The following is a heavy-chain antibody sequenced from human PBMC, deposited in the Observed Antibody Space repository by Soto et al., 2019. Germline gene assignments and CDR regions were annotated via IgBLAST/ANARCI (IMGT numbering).Heavy chain of an antibody. CDR3: ARERQIAAAYYYYYGMDV. CDR1: GFTFSSYA. Sequence: GGSLRLSCAASGFTFSSYAMHWVRQAPGKGLEWVAVISYDGSNKYYADSVKGRFTISRDNSKNTLYLQMNSLRAEDTAVYYCARERQIAAAYYYYYGMDVWGQGTTVTVSS. V-gene: IGHV3-30-3*01. D-gene: IGHD6-13*01. CDR2: ISYDGSNK. J-gene: IGHJ6*02.